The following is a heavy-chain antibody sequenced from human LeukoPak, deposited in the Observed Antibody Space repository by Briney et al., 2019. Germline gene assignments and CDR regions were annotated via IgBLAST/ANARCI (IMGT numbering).Heavy chain of an antibody. Sequence: ASVKVSCKASGYTFTVYYMHWVRQAPGQGPEWMGWINPNSGDTNFAQKFQGRVTMTNDTSISTAYMELSRLKSDDTAVYYCAGAAVTVALDYWGQGTLITVSS. CDR3: AGAAVTVALDY. CDR2: INPNSGDT. V-gene: IGHV1-2*02. D-gene: IGHD6-19*01. CDR1: GYTFTVYY. J-gene: IGHJ4*02.